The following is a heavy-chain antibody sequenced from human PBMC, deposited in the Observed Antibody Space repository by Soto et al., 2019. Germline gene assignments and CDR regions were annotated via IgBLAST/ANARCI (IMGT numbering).Heavy chain of an antibody. CDR1: GFTVSSNY. CDR2: IYSGGST. Sequence: GGSLRLSCAASGFTVSSNYMSWVRQAPGKGLEWVSVIYSGGSTYYADSVKGRFTISRDNSKNTLYLQMNSLRAEDTAVYYCAREGGSYYYYGMDVWGQGTTVTVSS. D-gene: IGHD1-26*01. J-gene: IGHJ6*02. CDR3: AREGGSYYYYGMDV. V-gene: IGHV3-66*01.